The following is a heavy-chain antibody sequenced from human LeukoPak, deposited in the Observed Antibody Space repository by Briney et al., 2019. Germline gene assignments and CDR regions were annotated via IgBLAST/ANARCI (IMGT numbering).Heavy chain of an antibody. CDR3: AVPIAAAGTGAFDI. V-gene: IGHV3-30-3*01. D-gene: IGHD6-13*01. Sequence: GESLRLSCAASGFTFSTYAMHWVRQAPGKGLEWVAVISYDGSNKYYADSVKGRFTISRDNSKNTLYLQMNSLRAEDTAVYYCAVPIAAAGTGAFDIWGQGTMVTVSS. CDR2: ISYDGSNK. CDR1: GFTFSTYA. J-gene: IGHJ3*02.